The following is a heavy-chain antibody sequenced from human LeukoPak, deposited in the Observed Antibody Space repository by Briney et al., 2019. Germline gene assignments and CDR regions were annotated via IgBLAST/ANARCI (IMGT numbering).Heavy chain of an antibody. J-gene: IGHJ4*02. V-gene: IGHV3-48*01. CDR3: ASGYAGGWSSFHY. CDR2: ITSSSSTI. Sequence: GGSLRLSCAASGFTFSSYSMNWVRQAPGKGLEWVSYITSSSSTIYYADSVKGRFTISRDNAKNSLYLQMSSLRAEDTAVYYCASGYAGGWSSFHYWGQGTLVTVSA. D-gene: IGHD6-19*01. CDR1: GFTFSSYS.